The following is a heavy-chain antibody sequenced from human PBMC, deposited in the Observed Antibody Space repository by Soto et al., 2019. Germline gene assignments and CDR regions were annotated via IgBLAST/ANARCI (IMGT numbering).Heavy chain of an antibody. J-gene: IGHJ2*01. V-gene: IGHV4-31*03. CDR2: IYYSGRT. D-gene: IGHD6-13*01. CDR1: GGSISSGGYY. CDR3: ARGGIAAAGPKTRWYVAR. Sequence: QVQLQESGPGLVKPSQTLSLTCTVSGGSISSGGYYWSWIRQHPGKGLECIGYIYYSGRTYYNPSLTSRVTLSLGTSKNQFSLKLSSVAAAVTALYSCARGGIAAAGPKTRWYVARWGRGTLVTVSS.